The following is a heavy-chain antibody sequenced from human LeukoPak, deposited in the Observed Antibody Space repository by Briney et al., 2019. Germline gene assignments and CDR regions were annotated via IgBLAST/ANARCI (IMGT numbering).Heavy chain of an antibody. V-gene: IGHV1-69*04. CDR3: ARDGGGRYCSSTSCYAPNWFDP. CDR2: IIPILGIA. D-gene: IGHD2-2*01. Sequence: SVKVSCKASGGTFSSYAISWVRQATGQGLEWMGRIIPILGIANYAQKFQGRVTITADKSTSTAYMELSSLRSEDTAVYYCARDGGGRYCSSTSCYAPNWFDPWGQGTMVTVSS. CDR1: GGTFSSYA. J-gene: IGHJ5*02.